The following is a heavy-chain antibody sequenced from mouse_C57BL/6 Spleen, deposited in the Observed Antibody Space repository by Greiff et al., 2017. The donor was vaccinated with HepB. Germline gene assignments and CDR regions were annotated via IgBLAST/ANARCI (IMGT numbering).Heavy chain of an antibody. V-gene: IGHV1-52*01. Sequence: QVHVKQPGAELVRPGSSVKLSCKASGYTFTSYWMHWVKQRPIQGLEWIGNIDPSDSETHYNQKFKDKATLTVDKSSSTAYMQLSSLTSEDSAVYYCARDTTVRFDYWGQGTTLTVAS. CDR3: ARDTTVRFDY. D-gene: IGHD1-1*01. J-gene: IGHJ2*01. CDR1: GYTFTSYW. CDR2: IDPSDSET.